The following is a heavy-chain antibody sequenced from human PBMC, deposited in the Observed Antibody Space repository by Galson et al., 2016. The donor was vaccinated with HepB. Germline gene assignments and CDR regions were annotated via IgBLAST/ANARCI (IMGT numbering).Heavy chain of an antibody. D-gene: IGHD4-17*01. V-gene: IGHV4-34*01. J-gene: IGHJ6*03. CDR2: INHSGST. CDR1: GGSFRGYY. Sequence: SETLSLTCAVYGGSFRGYYWSWIRQPPGKGLEWIGEINHSGSTNYNPSLKSRVTISVDTSKNQFSLKLSSVTAADTAVYYCARGDNPDYGDYASAYYYMDVWGKGTTVTVSS. CDR3: ARGDNPDYGDYASAYYYMDV.